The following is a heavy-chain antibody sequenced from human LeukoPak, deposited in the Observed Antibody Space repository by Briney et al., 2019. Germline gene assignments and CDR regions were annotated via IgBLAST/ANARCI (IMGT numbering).Heavy chain of an antibody. V-gene: IGHV1-18*01. CDR3: ARELYPYYYYYYYMDV. Sequence: GASVKVSCKASGYTFTSYGISWVRQAPGQGLEWMGWISAYNGNTNYAQKLQGRVTMTTDTSTSTAYMELRSLRSDDTAVYYCARELYPYYYYYYYMDVRGKGTTVTVSS. CDR1: GYTFTSYG. J-gene: IGHJ6*03. CDR2: ISAYNGNT.